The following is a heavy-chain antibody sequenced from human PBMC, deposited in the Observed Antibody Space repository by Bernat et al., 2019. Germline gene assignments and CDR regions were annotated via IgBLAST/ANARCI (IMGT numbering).Heavy chain of an antibody. CDR3: ARDENGSGTQDY. Sequence: QVQLVESGGGVVQPGRSLRLSCAASGFTFSSYGMHWVRQAPGKGLEWVAVISYDGSNKYYADSVKGRFTISRDNSKNTLYLQMNSLRAEDTAVYYCARDENGSGTQDYWGQGTLVTVSS. CDR1: GFTFSSYG. CDR2: ISYDGSNK. V-gene: IGHV3-30*03. J-gene: IGHJ4*02. D-gene: IGHD3-10*01.